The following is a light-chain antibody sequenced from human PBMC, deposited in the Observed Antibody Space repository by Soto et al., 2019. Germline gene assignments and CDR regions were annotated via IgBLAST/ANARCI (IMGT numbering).Light chain of an antibody. CDR2: SND. V-gene: IGLV1-44*01. CDR1: NSNIGRET. J-gene: IGLJ3*02. CDR3: VAWDHIVLGWV. Sequence: QSVLTQPPSASGTPGQGVTISCSGSNSNIGRETVNWYRQFPGTAPKLLIYSNDQRPSGVPDRFSGSKSGTSASLAISGLQSEDEADYYCVAWDHIVLGWVFGGGTKLTVL.